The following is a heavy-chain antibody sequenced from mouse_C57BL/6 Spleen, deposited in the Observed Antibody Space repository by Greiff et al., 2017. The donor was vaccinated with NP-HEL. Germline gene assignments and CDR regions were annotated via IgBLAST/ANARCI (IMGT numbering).Heavy chain of an antibody. CDR1: GYAFSSYW. D-gene: IGHD2-3*01. V-gene: IGHV1-80*01. CDR2: IYPGAGDT. J-gene: IGHJ2*01. Sequence: VQLQQSGAELVKPGASVKISCKASGYAFSSYWMNWVKQRPGKGLEWIGQIYPGAGDTNYNGKFTGKATLTVDKSSSTAYMQISSLTSEDAAVYFCARDSLYDGYPWYFDYWGQGTTLTVSS. CDR3: ARDSLYDGYPWYFDY.